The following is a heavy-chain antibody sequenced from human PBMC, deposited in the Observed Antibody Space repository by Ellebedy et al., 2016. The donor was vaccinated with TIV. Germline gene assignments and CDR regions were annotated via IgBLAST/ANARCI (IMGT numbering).Heavy chain of an antibody. Sequence: GGSLRLXCAGSGFVFSLYYMSWIRQAPGKGLEWISYISSNGNSDYYADSVKGRFIISRDNDRNSVYLQMNRLTAEDTAVYYCAFASRSLDRGHQPGFWGQGTQVIVSS. J-gene: IGHJ4*02. CDR3: AFASRSLDRGHQPGF. CDR2: ISSNGNSD. V-gene: IGHV3-11*01. D-gene: IGHD3-10*01. CDR1: GFVFSLYY.